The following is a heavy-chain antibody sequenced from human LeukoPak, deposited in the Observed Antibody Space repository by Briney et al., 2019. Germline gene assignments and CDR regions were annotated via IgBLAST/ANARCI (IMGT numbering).Heavy chain of an antibody. D-gene: IGHD3-9*01. CDR3: ARSYYDILTGPYWYFDL. V-gene: IGHV4-39*07. CDR1: GGSISSSSHF. J-gene: IGHJ2*01. Sequence: TSETLSLTCSVSGGSISSSSHFWGWIRQPPGKGLEWIGSIYYLGRTYYNPSLKSRVTISVDTSKNQFSLKLSSVTAADTAVYYCARSYYDILTGPYWYFDLWGRGTLVTVSS. CDR2: IYYLGRT.